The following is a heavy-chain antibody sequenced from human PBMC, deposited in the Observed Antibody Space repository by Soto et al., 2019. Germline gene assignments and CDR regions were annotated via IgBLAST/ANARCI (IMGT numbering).Heavy chain of an antibody. CDR3: AAITYYDFWSGYYTDHEDQVFDY. V-gene: IGHV5-51*01. CDR1: YW. D-gene: IGHD3-3*01. Sequence: YWIGWVRQMPGKGLEWMGIIYPGDSDTRYSPSFQGQVTISADKSISTAYLQWSSLKASDTAMYYCAAITYYDFWSGYYTDHEDQVFDYWGQGTLVTVSS. CDR2: IYPGDSDT. J-gene: IGHJ4*02.